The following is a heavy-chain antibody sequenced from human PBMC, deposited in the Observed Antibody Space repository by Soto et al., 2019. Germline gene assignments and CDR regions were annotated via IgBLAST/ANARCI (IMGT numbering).Heavy chain of an antibody. J-gene: IGHJ4*02. CDR2: IYHSGST. Sequence: QVQLQESGPGLVKPSQTLSLTCTVSGGSISSGGYYWSWIRQHPGKGLEWIGYIYHSGSTYYNPSLKSRVTISGDPSKNQLSLKLSSVTAADPAVYYCARSDGYSFVGADYWGQGTLVTVSS. D-gene: IGHD4-4*01. CDR3: ARSDGYSFVGADY. V-gene: IGHV4-31*03. CDR1: GGSISSGGYY.